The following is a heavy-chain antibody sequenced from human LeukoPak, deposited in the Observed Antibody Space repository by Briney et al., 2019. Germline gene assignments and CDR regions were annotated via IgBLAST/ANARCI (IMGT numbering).Heavy chain of an antibody. D-gene: IGHD3-22*01. CDR1: GYTFSSYG. J-gene: IGHJ3*02. CDR2: ISGYNGNT. V-gene: IGHV1-18*01. CDR3: ARDYYDSSGYYKGPIDAFDI. Sequence: ASLKVSCKASGYTFSSYGISWVRQAPGQGLEWMGWISGYNGNTNYAQKLQGRVTMTTDTSTSTAYMELRSLRSDDTAVYYCARDYYDSSGYYKGPIDAFDIWGQGTMVTVSS.